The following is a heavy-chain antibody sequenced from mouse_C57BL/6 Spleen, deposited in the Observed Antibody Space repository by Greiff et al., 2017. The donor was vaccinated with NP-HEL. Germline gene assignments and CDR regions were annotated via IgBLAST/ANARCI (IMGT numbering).Heavy chain of an antibody. Sequence: QVQLQQSGPGLVQPSQSLSITCTVSGFSLTSYGVHWVRQSPGKGLEWLGVIWRGGSTDYNAAFMSSLSITKDNSTSQDFFKMHSLQADDTAIYYCAKNSGPLTLYAMDYWGQGTSVTVSS. D-gene: IGHD3-1*01. V-gene: IGHV2-5*01. J-gene: IGHJ4*01. CDR1: GFSLTSYG. CDR3: AKNSGPLTLYAMDY. CDR2: IWRGGST.